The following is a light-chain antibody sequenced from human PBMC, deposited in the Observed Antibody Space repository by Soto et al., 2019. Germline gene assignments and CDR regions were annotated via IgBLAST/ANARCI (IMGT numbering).Light chain of an antibody. CDR3: QQYSSAPLT. CDR2: WAS. V-gene: IGKV4-1*01. J-gene: IGKJ4*01. Sequence: DIVMTQSPDSLAVSLGERATINCKSSQSVLYSSTNKNYVAWYQLKPGQPPKTLIYWASTRESGVPDRFSGSGSGTDFTLTISSLQAEDVAVYFCQQYSSAPLTFGGGTKVEI. CDR1: QSVLYSSTNKNY.